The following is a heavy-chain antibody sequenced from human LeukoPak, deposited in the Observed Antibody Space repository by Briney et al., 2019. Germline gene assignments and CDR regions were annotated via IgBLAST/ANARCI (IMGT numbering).Heavy chain of an antibody. V-gene: IGHV1-69*04. CDR2: IIPILGIA. CDR1: GGTFSSYA. CDR3: ARDVRWELPFDY. Sequence: SVKVSCKASGGTFSSYAISWVRQAPGQGLEWMGRIIPILGIANYAQKFQGRVTITADKSTSTAYVELSSLRSEDTAVYYCARDVRWELPFDYWGQGTLVTVSS. D-gene: IGHD1-26*01. J-gene: IGHJ4*02.